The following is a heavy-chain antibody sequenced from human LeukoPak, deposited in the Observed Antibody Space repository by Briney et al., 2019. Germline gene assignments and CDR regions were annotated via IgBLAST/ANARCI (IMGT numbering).Heavy chain of an antibody. Sequence: GGSLRLSCAASGFTFSDYWMSWVRQAPGRGLEWVANIKQDGSEQCYVDSVKGRFTIARDNVKNSLYLQMNSLRAEDTAVYYSARDLVRDWGQGTLVTVSS. CDR1: GFTFSDYW. CDR2: IKQDGSEQ. V-gene: IGHV3-7*05. CDR3: ARDLVRD. D-gene: IGHD3-10*02. J-gene: IGHJ4*02.